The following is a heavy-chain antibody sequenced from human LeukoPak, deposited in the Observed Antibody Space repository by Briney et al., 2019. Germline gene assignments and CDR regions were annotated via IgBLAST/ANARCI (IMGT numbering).Heavy chain of an antibody. J-gene: IGHJ3*02. CDR1: GFTFSSYA. CDR3: AKDVTDLTTFGMGTGSAFDI. Sequence: GGSLRLSCAASGFTFSSYAMSWVRQAPGKGLEWVSGISGSGGSTYYAGSVKGRFTISRDNSKNTLYLQMNNLRAEDTAVYYCAKDVTDLTTFGMGTGSAFDIWGQGTMVTVSS. V-gene: IGHV3-23*01. CDR2: ISGSGGST. D-gene: IGHD3-3*01.